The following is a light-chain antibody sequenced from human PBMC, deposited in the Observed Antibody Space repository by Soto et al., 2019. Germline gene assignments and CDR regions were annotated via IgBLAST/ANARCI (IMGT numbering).Light chain of an antibody. CDR1: NSNIGTNA. CDR2: NNN. V-gene: IGLV1-44*01. J-gene: IGLJ3*02. CDR3: ATWDDTLRTWV. Sequence: QSVLTQPPSASGTPGQRVTISCSGTNSNIGTNAVNWYQQIPGTAPKLLIYNNNQRPSGVPDRFSGSKSDTSASLVISGLQSEDEADYPCATWDDTLRTWVFGGGTQLTVL.